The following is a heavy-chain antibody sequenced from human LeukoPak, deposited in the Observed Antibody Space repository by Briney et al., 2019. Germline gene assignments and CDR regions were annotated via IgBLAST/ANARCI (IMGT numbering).Heavy chain of an antibody. CDR3: ARGAAAYVDY. V-gene: IGHV3-48*01. D-gene: IGHD2-2*01. Sequence: GGSLRLSCAASGFTFSSYSMNWVRQAPGKGLEWVSYISSSRSTIYYADSVKGRFTISRDNAKNSLYLQMNSLRAEDTAVYYCARGAAAYVDYWGQGTLVTVSS. J-gene: IGHJ4*02. CDR1: GFTFSSYS. CDR2: ISSSRSTI.